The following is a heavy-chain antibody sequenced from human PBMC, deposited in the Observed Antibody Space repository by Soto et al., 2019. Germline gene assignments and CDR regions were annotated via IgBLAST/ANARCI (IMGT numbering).Heavy chain of an antibody. D-gene: IGHD3-3*01. Sequence: GGSLRLSCSASGFTFSSYAMHWVRQAPGKGLEYVSAISSNGGSTYYADSVKGRFTISRDNSKNTLYLQMSSLRAEDTAVYYCVKSGSRGSGYSKDWFDPWGQGTLVTVSS. J-gene: IGHJ5*02. CDR1: GFTFSSYA. V-gene: IGHV3-64D*06. CDR3: VKSGSRGSGYSKDWFDP. CDR2: ISSNGGST.